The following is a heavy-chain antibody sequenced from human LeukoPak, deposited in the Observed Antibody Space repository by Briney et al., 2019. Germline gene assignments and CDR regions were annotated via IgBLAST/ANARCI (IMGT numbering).Heavy chain of an antibody. CDR3: ARTNWNRYYYGMDV. D-gene: IGHD1-1*01. CDR2: IIPIFGTA. J-gene: IGHJ6*02. CDR1: GGIFSSCA. V-gene: IGHV1-69*13. Sequence: GASVKVSCKASGGIFSSCAISWVRQAPGQWLEWMGRIIPIFGTANYAQKFQGRVTITADESTSTAYMELSSLRSEDTAVYYCARTNWNRYYYGMDVWGQGTTVTVSS.